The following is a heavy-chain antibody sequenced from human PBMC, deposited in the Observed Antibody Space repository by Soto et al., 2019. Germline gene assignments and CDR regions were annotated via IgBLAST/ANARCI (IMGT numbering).Heavy chain of an antibody. J-gene: IGHJ4*02. CDR3: ARLDNTGRFQSFDY. Sequence: SETLSLTCTVSGGSLSGVYWTWLRQPPGKGLEWLGYMSYTGRTDYNPSLKSRVTIFVDTSKNQFSLKLSSVTAADTAVYHCARLDNTGRFQSFDYWGQGILVTVSS. CDR1: GGSLSGVY. V-gene: IGHV4-59*08. CDR2: MSYTGRT. D-gene: IGHD2-8*02.